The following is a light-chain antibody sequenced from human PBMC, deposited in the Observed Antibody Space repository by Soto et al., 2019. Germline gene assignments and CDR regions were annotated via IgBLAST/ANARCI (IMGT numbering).Light chain of an antibody. V-gene: IGKV3-11*01. J-gene: IGKJ4*01. Sequence: EIVLTQFPATLSLSPGERATLSCRASQSVSTFLAWYQQKPGQAPRLVVYDASKRATGIPARFSGSGSGTDFTLTISSLEPEDFAVYYCQQRSSWRVTFGGGTKV. CDR2: DAS. CDR1: QSVSTF. CDR3: QQRSSWRVT.